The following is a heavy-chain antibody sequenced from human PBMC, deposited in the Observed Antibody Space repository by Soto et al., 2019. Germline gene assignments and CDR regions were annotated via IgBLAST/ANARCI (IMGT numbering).Heavy chain of an antibody. CDR2: ISYDGSNK. CDR1: GFTFSSYG. V-gene: IGHV3-30*18. J-gene: IGHJ4*02. Sequence: GSLRLSCAASGFTFSSYGMHWVRQAPGKGLEWVAVISYDGSNKYYADSVKGRFTISRDNSKNTLYLQMNSLRAEDTAVYYCAKDHCSSTSCYFDYWGQGTLVTVSS. CDR3: AKDHCSSTSCYFDY. D-gene: IGHD2-2*01.